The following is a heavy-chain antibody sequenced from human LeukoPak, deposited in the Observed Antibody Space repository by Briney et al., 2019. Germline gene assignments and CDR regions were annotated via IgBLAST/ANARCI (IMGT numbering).Heavy chain of an antibody. V-gene: IGHV3-7*01. J-gene: IGHJ4*02. CDR2: IKQDGSEK. Sequence: GGSLRFSCAASGFTFSSYWMSWVRQAPGKGLEWVANIKQDGSEKYYVDSVKGRFTISRDNAKNSLYLQMNSLRAEDTAVYYCARDVGSRAGDGYNSVDYWGQGTLVTVSS. CDR1: GFTFSSYW. D-gene: IGHD5-24*01. CDR3: ARDVGSRAGDGYNSVDY.